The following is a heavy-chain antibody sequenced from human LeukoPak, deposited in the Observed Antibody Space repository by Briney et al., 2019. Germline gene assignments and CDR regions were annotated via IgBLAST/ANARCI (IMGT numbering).Heavy chain of an antibody. J-gene: IGHJ5*02. Sequence: SETLSLTCIVSGGSISSGTYYWGWIRQPPGKGLEWIGSIYYSGSTNYNPSLKSRVTISVDTSKNQFSLKLSSVTAADTAVYYCARVGPDDSSSWYWFDPWGQGTLVTVSS. CDR3: ARVGPDDSSSWYWFDP. V-gene: IGHV4-39*07. CDR1: GGSISSGTYY. CDR2: IYYSGST. D-gene: IGHD6-13*01.